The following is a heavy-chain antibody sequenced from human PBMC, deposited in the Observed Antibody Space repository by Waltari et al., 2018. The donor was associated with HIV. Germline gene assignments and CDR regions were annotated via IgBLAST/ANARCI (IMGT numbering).Heavy chain of an antibody. D-gene: IGHD3-3*01. J-gene: IGHJ4*02. CDR3: VRGVDK. V-gene: IGHV4-39*02. CDR2: IYSNGKT. CDR1: GGSLPSSTYF. Sequence: QLQESGPGVVKPSETLSLICSISGGSLPSSTYFWGWIRQPPGKGLEWLGSIYSNGKTYYNPSLNGRVTISADMFENHFALKLESGTAADTEIYYCVRGVDKWGRGTLVAVSS.